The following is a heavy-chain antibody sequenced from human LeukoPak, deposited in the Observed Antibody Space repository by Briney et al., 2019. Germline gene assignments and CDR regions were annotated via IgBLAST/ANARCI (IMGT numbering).Heavy chain of an antibody. D-gene: IGHD1-26*01. V-gene: IGHV4-61*02. CDR1: GGSISTGTYY. CDR2: IYTTGTT. Sequence: SETLSLTCTVSGGSISTGTYYWSWIRQPAGKGLEWIGRIYTTGTTNYNPSLKSRVTMSLDTSKNQFSLRLTSVTAADTAVYYCTRGASGDNWFDPWGQGTLVTVSS. CDR3: TRGASGDNWFDP. J-gene: IGHJ5*02.